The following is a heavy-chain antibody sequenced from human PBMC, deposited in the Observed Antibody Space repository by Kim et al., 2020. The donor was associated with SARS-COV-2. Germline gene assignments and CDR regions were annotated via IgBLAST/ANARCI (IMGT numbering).Heavy chain of an antibody. CDR3: ARGPLYDYVWGSYLAGIDY. Sequence: SRVTISVDTSKNQFSLKLSTVTAADTAVYYCARGPLYDYVWGSYLAGIDYWGQGTLVTVSS. J-gene: IGHJ4*02. V-gene: IGHV4-59*09. D-gene: IGHD3-16*01.